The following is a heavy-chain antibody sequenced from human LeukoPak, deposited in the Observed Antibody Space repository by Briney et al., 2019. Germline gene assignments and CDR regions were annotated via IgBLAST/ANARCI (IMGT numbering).Heavy chain of an antibody. CDR1: GYTFTGYY. D-gene: IGHD3-9*01. CDR2: INPNSGGT. J-gene: IGHJ4*02. CDR3: ARGHGYDILTGYWGNDY. Sequence: AASVTVSCTASGYTFTGYYMHWVRQAPGQGLEWMGWINPNSGGTNYAQKFQGRVTMTRDTSISTAYMELSRLRSDDTAVYYCARGHGYDILTGYWGNDYWGQGTLVTVSS. V-gene: IGHV1-2*02.